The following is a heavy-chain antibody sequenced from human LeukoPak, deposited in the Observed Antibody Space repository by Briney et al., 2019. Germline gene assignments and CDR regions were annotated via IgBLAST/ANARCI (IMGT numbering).Heavy chain of an antibody. CDR3: ARDMTGWATDAFDI. CDR1: GGTFSSYA. CDR2: IIPIFGTA. Sequence: AASVKLSCKAPGGTFSSYAISWVRQAPGPGLEWMGRIIPIFGTANYAQKFQGRVTITTDESTSTAYMELSSLRPEDTAVYYCARDMTGWATDAFDIWGQGTMVTVSS. V-gene: IGHV1-69*05. D-gene: IGHD3-9*01. J-gene: IGHJ3*02.